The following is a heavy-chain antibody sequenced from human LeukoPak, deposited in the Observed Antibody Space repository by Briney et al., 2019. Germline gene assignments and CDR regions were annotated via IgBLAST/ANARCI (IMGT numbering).Heavy chain of an antibody. CDR2: IYYSGST. J-gene: IGHJ4*02. CDR1: GGSISNYY. D-gene: IGHD4-11*01. Sequence: SETLSLTCTVSGGSISNYYWGWIRQTPGKGREWIGSIYYSGSTYYNPSLKSRVTISVDTSKNQFSLKLSSVTAADTAVYYCARHHYSGCGYPFDYWGQGTLVTVSS. CDR3: ARHHYSGCGYPFDY. V-gene: IGHV4-39*01.